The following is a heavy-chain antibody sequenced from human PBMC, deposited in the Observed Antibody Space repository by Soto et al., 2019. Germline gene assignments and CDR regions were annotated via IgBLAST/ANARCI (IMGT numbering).Heavy chain of an antibody. V-gene: IGHV3-74*01. CDR1: GFTFSSYW. CDR2: VSSDGSST. Sequence: EVQLVESGGGLVQPGESLRRSCAASGFTFSSYWMHWIRQAPGKGLVWVSRVSSDGSSTVYATSVKGRLTISRDNAKNTLYLQMNSLSDEDTAVYYCARGLPNYSSFDSWGQGTLVTVSS. J-gene: IGHJ4*02. D-gene: IGHD4-4*01. CDR3: ARGLPNYSSFDS.